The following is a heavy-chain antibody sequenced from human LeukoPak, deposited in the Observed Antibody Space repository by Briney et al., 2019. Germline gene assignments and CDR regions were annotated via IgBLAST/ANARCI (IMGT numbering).Heavy chain of an antibody. Sequence: PGRSLRLSCAASGFTFSRSGMHWVRQAPGKGPEWVAVASYDGTNNHYADSVKGRFTIYRDNSKNTLYLQMNSLRTDDTAIYYCARDRYCTSTSCSETDVWGQGTTVTVSS. V-gene: IGHV3-30-3*01. CDR1: GFTFSRSG. CDR3: ARDRYCTSTSCSETDV. CDR2: ASYDGTNN. D-gene: IGHD2-2*01. J-gene: IGHJ6*02.